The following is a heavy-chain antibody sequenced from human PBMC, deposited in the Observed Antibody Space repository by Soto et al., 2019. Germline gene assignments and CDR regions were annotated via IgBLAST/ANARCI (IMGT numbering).Heavy chain of an antibody. Sequence: EVQLVESGGGLVQPGGSLRLSCAASGFTFSSHWMSWVRQAPGKGLEWVANIKQDGSEKYYVDSVKGRFTISRDNAKNSLYLQMGSLRAEDTAVYYCARGNSGYVESEYWGQGILVTVSS. CDR3: ARGNSGYVESEY. V-gene: IGHV3-7*03. D-gene: IGHD5-12*01. CDR2: IKQDGSEK. J-gene: IGHJ4*02. CDR1: GFTFSSHW.